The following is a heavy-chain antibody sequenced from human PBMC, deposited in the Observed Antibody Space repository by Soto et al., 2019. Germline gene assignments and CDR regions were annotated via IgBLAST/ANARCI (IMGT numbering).Heavy chain of an antibody. V-gene: IGHV4-4*07. Sequence: SETLSLTCSVSGGYLSSYYWSWIRQPAGNGLDGIGRIYPCGTTNYKHSLKRRLTMCLDTYKNQFPLTQNPVAAADTPVYYCARPSDSSGVDAMDVWGQGTTVTVSS. D-gene: IGHD6-25*01. CDR3: ARPSDSSGVDAMDV. CDR2: IYPCGTT. J-gene: IGHJ6*02. CDR1: GGYLSSYY.